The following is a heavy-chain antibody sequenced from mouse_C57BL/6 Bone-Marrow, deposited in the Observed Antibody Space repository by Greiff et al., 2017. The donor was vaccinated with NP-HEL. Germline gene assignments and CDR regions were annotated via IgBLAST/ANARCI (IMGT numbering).Heavy chain of an antibody. Sequence: EVQLQQSGAELVRPGASVKLSCTASGFNIKDDYMHWVKQRPEQGLEWIGWIDPENGDTEYASKFQGKATITADTSSNTAYLQLSSLTSEDTAVYYCTTWGCYYYGSSPLAMDYWGQGTSVTVSS. CDR3: TTWGCYYYGSSPLAMDY. D-gene: IGHD1-1*01. V-gene: IGHV14-4*01. CDR2: IDPENGDT. CDR1: GFNIKDDY. J-gene: IGHJ4*01.